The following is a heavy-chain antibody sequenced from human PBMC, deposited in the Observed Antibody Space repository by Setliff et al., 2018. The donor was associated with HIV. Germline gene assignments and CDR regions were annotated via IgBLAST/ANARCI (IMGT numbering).Heavy chain of an antibody. CDR1: GYTFIGYY. J-gene: IGHJ3*01. V-gene: IGHV1-2*02. CDR2: INPNTGDT. Sequence: PGESLKISCKASGYTFIGYYMHWVRQAPGQGLEWMGWINPNTGDTKYTQKFQGRVTVTRDMSNTTAYMDLSRLRSDDTAIYFCARDRRPNYDSGSFSGAFDVWGQGTMVTVSS. CDR3: ARDRRPNYDSGSFSGAFDV. D-gene: IGHD3-10*01.